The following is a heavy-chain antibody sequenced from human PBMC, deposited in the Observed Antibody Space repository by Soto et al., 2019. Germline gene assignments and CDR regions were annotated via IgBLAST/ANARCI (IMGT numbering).Heavy chain of an antibody. J-gene: IGHJ2*01. Sequence: QVQLQESGPGLVKPSQTLSLTCTVSGGSISSGGYYWSWIRQHPGKGLEWIGYIYYSGSTYYNPSLKIRVTISVDPSKNQFSLKLSYVTAADTAVYYCAREVNYEVYWYFDLWGRGTLVTVSS. CDR2: IYYSGST. CDR3: AREVNYEVYWYFDL. D-gene: IGHD3-22*01. V-gene: IGHV4-31*03. CDR1: GGSISSGGYY.